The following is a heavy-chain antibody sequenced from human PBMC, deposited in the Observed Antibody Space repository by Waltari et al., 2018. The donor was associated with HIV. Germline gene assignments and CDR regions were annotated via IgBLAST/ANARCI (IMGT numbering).Heavy chain of an antibody. CDR3: ARGPVGYSYGPFDY. V-gene: IGHV4-34*01. CDR2: INHSGST. CDR1: GGSFSGYY. J-gene: IGHJ4*02. Sequence: QVQLQQWGAGLLKPSETLSLTCAVYGGSFSGYYWSWIRQPPGKGLEWIGEINHSGSTNYNPSLKSRVTISVDTSKNQFSLKLSSVTAADTAVYYCARGPVGYSYGPFDYWGQGTLVTVSS. D-gene: IGHD5-18*01.